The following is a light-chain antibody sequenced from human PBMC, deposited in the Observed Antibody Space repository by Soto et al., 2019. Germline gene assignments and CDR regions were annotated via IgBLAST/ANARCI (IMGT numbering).Light chain of an antibody. V-gene: IGLV1-51*02. Sequence: QSVLSQPPSVSAAPGQRVTISCIGNRSNVGNHYVYWYQQFPGTAPKLLISENNKRPPGTPDRFSAFKSGTSATLGITGLQTGDEADYYCGTWDSSLIIVVFGGGTKLTVL. CDR1: RSNVGNHY. CDR3: GTWDSSLIIVV. CDR2: ENN. J-gene: IGLJ2*01.